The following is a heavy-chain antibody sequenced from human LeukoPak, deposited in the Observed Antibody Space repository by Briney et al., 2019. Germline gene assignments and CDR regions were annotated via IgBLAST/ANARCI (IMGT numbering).Heavy chain of an antibody. Sequence: PSETLSLTCAVYGGSFSGYYWSWIRQPPGKGLEWIGEINHSGSTHYNPSLKSRVTISVDTSKNQFSLKLSSVTAADAAVYYRARERNRRATFYQTPLDHWGQGTLVTVSS. CDR2: INHSGST. V-gene: IGHV4-34*01. CDR3: ARERNRRATFYQTPLDH. D-gene: IGHD1/OR15-1a*01. CDR1: GGSFSGYY. J-gene: IGHJ4*02.